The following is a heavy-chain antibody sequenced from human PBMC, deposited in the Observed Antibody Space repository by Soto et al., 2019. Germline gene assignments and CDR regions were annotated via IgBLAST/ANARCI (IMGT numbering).Heavy chain of an antibody. Sequence: EVQLVESGGGLVQPGGSLRLSCAASGFTFSDHYMDWVRQSPGKGLEWVGRIRKEANSYTTEYATSVKGRFTISRDDSKNSLYRQMNSLKTEDTAVYYCTRVQHWNCDYWGQGTLVTDSS. CDR3: TRVQHWNCDY. J-gene: IGHJ4*02. CDR1: GFTFSDHY. V-gene: IGHV3-72*01. CDR2: IRKEANSYTT. D-gene: IGHD3-3*02.